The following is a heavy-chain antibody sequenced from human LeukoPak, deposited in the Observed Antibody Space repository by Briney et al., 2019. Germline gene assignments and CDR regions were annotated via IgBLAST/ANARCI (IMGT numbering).Heavy chain of an antibody. D-gene: IGHD2-15*01. CDR2: INPNSGGT. J-gene: IGHJ4*02. Sequence: VASVKVSCKASGYTFTGYYMHWVRQAPGQGLEWMGWINPNSGGTNYAQKFQGRVTMTRDTSISTAYMELSRLRSDDTAVYYCARATRYCSGGSCKILDYWGQGTLVTVSS. CDR3: ARATRYCSGGSCKILDY. CDR1: GYTFTGYY. V-gene: IGHV1-2*02.